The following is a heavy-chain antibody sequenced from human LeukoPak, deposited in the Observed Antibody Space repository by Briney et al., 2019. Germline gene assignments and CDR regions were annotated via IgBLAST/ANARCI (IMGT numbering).Heavy chain of an antibody. CDR2: MNPNSGNT. D-gene: IGHD3-10*01. J-gene: IGHJ6*03. V-gene: IGHV1-8*01. CDR1: GYTFSSYD. CDR3: ARGNDGSGSPSYYFYYMDV. Sequence: GASVKVSCKASGYTFSSYDINWVRQATGQGLEWMGWMNPNSGNTGYAQKFQGRVNMTRNTSISTAYMELSSLRSEDTAVYYCARGNDGSGSPSYYFYYMDVWGKGTTVTISS.